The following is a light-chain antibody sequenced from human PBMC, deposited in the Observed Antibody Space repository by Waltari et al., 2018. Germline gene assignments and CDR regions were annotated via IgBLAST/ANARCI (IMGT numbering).Light chain of an antibody. CDR1: QSVGRS. V-gene: IGKV3-20*01. CDR3: QHYVSLPVT. J-gene: IGKJ1*01. CDR2: DAS. Sequence: EIVLTQSPGTLSLSPGERATISCRASQSVGRSLAWYQQKPGQAPRLLIYDASSRAAGTPGRFSGSGSGTDFSLAISSLEPEDFAVYFCQHYVSLPVTFGQGTKVEI.